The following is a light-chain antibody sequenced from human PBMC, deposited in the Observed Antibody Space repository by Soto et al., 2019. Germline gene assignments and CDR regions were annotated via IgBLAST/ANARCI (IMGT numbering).Light chain of an antibody. CDR3: QQSYSTPPGT. J-gene: IGKJ1*01. CDR1: QSVSGW. Sequence: IQMTQSPSTLSASVGDTVTVTCLASQSVSGWLAWYQQNPGKAPKLLIYATSSLQSGVPSRFSGSGSGTDFTLTISSLQPEDFATYYCQQSYSTPPGTFGQGTKVDIK. V-gene: IGKV1-39*01. CDR2: ATS.